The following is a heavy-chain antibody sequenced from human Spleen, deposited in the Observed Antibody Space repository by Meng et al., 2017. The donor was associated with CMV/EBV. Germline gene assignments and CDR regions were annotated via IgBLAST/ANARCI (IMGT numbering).Heavy chain of an antibody. D-gene: IGHD6-13*01. CDR1: GFTFSSYG. Sequence: GGSLRLSCAASGFTFSSYGMHWVRQAPGKGPVWVSRIDGDGATTIYADSVKGRFTISRDNANNTVFLQMNSLRAEDTAVYYCARGDSSWYRMHDVWGQGTTVTVSS. CDR3: ARGDSSWYRMHDV. V-gene: IGHV3-74*01. J-gene: IGHJ6*02. CDR2: IDGDGATT.